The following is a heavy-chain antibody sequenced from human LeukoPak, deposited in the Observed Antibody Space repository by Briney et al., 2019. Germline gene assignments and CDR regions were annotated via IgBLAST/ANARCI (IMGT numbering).Heavy chain of an antibody. J-gene: IGHJ5*02. CDR1: GGSFSGYY. D-gene: IGHD6-13*01. V-gene: IGHV4-34*01. CDR3: ARGKYAGSRQQRYNWFDP. CDR2: INHSGST. Sequence: PSETLSLTCAVYGGSFSGYYWSWIRQPPGKGLEWIGEINHSGSTSYNPSLKSRVTISVDTSKNQFSLKLSSVTAADTAVYYCARGKYAGSRQQRYNWFDPWGQGTLVTVSS.